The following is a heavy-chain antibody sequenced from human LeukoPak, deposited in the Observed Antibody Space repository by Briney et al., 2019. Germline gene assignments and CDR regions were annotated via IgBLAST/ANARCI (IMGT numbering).Heavy chain of an antibody. J-gene: IGHJ5*02. CDR1: GYSISSGYY. D-gene: IGHD2-2*01. Sequence: SETLSLTCTVSGYSISSGYYWGWIRQPPGKGLEWIGSIYHSGSTYYNPPLKSRVTISVDTSKNQFSLKLSSVTAADTAVYYCARAFFVVPAANNWFDPWGQGTLVTVSS. CDR2: IYHSGST. V-gene: IGHV4-38-2*02. CDR3: ARAFFVVPAANNWFDP.